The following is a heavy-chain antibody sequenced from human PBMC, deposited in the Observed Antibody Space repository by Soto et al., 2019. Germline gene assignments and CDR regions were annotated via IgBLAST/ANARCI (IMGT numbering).Heavy chain of an antibody. Sequence: ASVKVSCKASGYTFTSYGISWVRQAPGQGLKWMGWISAYNGNTNYAQKLQGRVTMTTDTSTSTAYMELRSLRSDDTAVYYCARDGRGYCSGGSCHYYYYGMDVWGQGTTVTVSS. D-gene: IGHD2-15*01. V-gene: IGHV1-18*01. CDR3: ARDGRGYCSGGSCHYYYYGMDV. CDR1: GYTFTSYG. J-gene: IGHJ6*02. CDR2: ISAYNGNT.